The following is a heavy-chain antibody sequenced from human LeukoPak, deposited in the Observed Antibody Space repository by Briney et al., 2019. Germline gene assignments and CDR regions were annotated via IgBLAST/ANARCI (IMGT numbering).Heavy chain of an antibody. CDR2: ISGSGGST. V-gene: IGHV3-23*01. CDR1: GFTFSSYA. Sequence: GGSLRLSCAASGFTFSSYAMSWVRQAPGKGLEWVSAISGSGGSTYYADSAKGRFTISRDNSQNTLYLQMNSLRAEDTAVYYCARDYADYVGYFFFDYWGQGTLVTVSS. CDR3: ARDYADYVGYFFFDY. J-gene: IGHJ4*02. D-gene: IGHD4-17*01.